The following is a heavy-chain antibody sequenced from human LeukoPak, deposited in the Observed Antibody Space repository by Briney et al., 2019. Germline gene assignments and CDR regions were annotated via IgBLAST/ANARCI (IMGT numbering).Heavy chain of an antibody. J-gene: IGHJ4*02. CDR2: INAGNGHT. D-gene: IGHD3/OR15-3a*01. CDR1: GYTFSNYA. Sequence: ASVKVSCKASGYTFSNYAIHWVRQAPGQRFEWMGWINAGNGHTKYSQNFQGRVTITRDSSASTVYMELSSLTSEDTAVYYCARGIRSARTVDYYLDSWGQGTLVTVSS. CDR3: ARGIRSARTVDYYLDS. V-gene: IGHV1-3*01.